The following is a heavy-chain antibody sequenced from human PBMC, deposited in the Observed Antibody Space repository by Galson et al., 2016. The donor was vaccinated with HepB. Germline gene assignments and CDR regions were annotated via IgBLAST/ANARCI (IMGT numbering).Heavy chain of an antibody. CDR2: IFYSGSP. CDR1: GDSIRSANYY. Sequence: SETLSLTCNVTGDSIRSANYYWAWIRQPPGKGLEWIGSIFYSGSPYYNPSRKSRVTISVDTPKNQFSLKMASVTVADTAVYFCARQEFPSSGSLDYWAREPWSPSPQ. J-gene: IGHJ4*02. CDR3: ARQEFPSSGSLDY. V-gene: IGHV4-39*01. D-gene: IGHD3-22*01.